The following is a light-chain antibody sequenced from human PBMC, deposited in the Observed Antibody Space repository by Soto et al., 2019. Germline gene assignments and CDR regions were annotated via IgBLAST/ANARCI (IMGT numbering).Light chain of an antibody. CDR2: GAS. CDR1: QSVSSSY. V-gene: IGKV3-20*01. Sequence: EIVLTQSPGTLSLSPGERATLSCRASQSVSSSYLAWYQQKPGQAPRLLIYGASSRATGIPDRFSGSGFGTDFTLTISRLEPEDFAVYYCQQYGSSSQTFGQGTKLEIK. CDR3: QQYGSSSQT. J-gene: IGKJ2*01.